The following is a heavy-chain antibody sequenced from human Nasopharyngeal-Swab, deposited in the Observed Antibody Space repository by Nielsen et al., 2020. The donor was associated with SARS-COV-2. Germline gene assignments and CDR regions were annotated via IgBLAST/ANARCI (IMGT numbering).Heavy chain of an antibody. J-gene: IGHJ6*03. CDR3: ARGDLVVVPSPLLGLGPFFYYFYLDV. D-gene: IGHD2-2*01. CDR1: GGSVSSNDW. V-gene: IGHV4-4*02. Sequence: SETLSLTCAVSGGSVSSNDWWTWVRQSPGQGLEWIGEVSHSGSINYNPSLKSRVTLSMDKSKRQFSLRLTSVSAADTAVYFCARGDLVVVPSPLLGLGPFFYYFYLDVWGKGTTVTVSS. CDR2: VSHSGSI.